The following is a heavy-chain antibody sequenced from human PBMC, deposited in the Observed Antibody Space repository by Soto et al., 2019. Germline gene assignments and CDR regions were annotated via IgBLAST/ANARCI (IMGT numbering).Heavy chain of an antibody. Sequence: PSETLSLTCTVSGGSISSSSYYWGWIRQPPGKGLEWIGSIYYSGSTYYNPSLKSRVTISVDTSKNQFSLKLSSVTAADTAVYYCARVLGDFWSGSPLYIDYWGPGTLVTVSS. J-gene: IGHJ4*02. CDR3: ARVLGDFWSGSPLYIDY. CDR1: GGSISSSSYY. V-gene: IGHV4-39*07. D-gene: IGHD3-3*01. CDR2: IYYSGST.